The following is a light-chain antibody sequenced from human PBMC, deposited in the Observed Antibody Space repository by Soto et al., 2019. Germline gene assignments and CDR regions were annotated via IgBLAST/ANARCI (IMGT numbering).Light chain of an antibody. Sequence: IQLTQSPSSLSASVGDRVTITCRASQGISSFLAWYQQKPGKAPKLLLYAASTLQSGVPSRFSGSGSGTDFALTISSLQPEDFATYYCQQLNSFTFGPGTKVDIK. V-gene: IGKV1-9*01. CDR1: QGISSF. CDR2: AAS. CDR3: QQLNSFT. J-gene: IGKJ3*01.